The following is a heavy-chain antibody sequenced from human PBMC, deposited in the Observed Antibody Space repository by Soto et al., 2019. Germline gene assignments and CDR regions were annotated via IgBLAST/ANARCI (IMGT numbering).Heavy chain of an antibody. CDR2: ISASGYST. D-gene: IGHD3-16*01. CDR3: PKMARDAYKPIDS. Sequence: XVSLRLSCAACGFTFSDSAMGWVRQAPGKGLEWVSSISASGYSTYYADSVKGRFTISRDTSKNTLYLQTNSLRAEDTAMYYCPKMARDAYKPIDSCGQGSLVTVSS. V-gene: IGHV3-23*01. CDR1: GFTFSDSA. J-gene: IGHJ4*02.